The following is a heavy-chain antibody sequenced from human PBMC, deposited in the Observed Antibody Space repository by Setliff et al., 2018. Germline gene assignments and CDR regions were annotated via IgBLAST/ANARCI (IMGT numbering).Heavy chain of an antibody. Sequence: SETLSLTCTVSGGSISSGSYYWSWIRQPAGKGLEWIGRIYTSGSTNYNPSLKSRVTISVDTSKNQFSLKLSSVTAADTAVYYCARDNNPGYRGYWGRFDYWGQGTLVTSPQ. CDR1: GGSISSGSYY. CDR3: ARDNNPGYRGYWGRFDY. V-gene: IGHV4-61*02. J-gene: IGHJ4*02. D-gene: IGHD3-16*02. CDR2: IYTSGST.